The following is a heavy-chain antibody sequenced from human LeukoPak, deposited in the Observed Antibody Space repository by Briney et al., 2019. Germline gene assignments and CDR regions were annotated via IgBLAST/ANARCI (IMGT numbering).Heavy chain of an antibody. CDR3: SYYYDSSGQEDDAFDI. CDR1: GGSISSSSYS. CDR2: IYYSGST. V-gene: IGHV4-39*01. Sequence: SETLSLTCTVSGGSISSSSYSWGWIRQPPGKGLEWIGSIYYSGSTYYNPSLKSRVTISVDTSKNQFSLKLSSVTAADTAVYYCSYYYDSSGQEDDAFDIWGQGTMVTVSS. J-gene: IGHJ3*02. D-gene: IGHD3-22*01.